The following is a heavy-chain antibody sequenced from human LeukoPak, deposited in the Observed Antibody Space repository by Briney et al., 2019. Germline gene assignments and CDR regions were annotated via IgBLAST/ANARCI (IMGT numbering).Heavy chain of an antibody. J-gene: IGHJ4*02. CDR3: ARERHDYGDFDY. CDR2: IILIFDTA. CDR1: GGTFSSYA. D-gene: IGHD4-17*01. V-gene: IGHV1-69*06. Sequence: WASVKVSCKASGGTFSSYAISWVRQAPGQGLEWMGGIILIFDTANYAQKFKSRLTITADKSTSTAYMELSSLRSEDTAVYYCARERHDYGDFDYWGQGTLVTVSS.